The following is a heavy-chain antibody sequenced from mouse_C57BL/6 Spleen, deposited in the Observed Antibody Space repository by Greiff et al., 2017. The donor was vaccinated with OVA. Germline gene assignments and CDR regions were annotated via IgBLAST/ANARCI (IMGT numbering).Heavy chain of an antibody. Sequence: VQLQQSGPGLVQPSQSLSITCTVSGFSLTSYGVHWVRQSPGKGLEWLGVIWSGGSTDYNADIISRLSISKDKSKIQVFFKMNILQVDDPAIYFCASESVFEDWYFDVWGTGTTVTVSS. CDR2: IWSGGST. CDR3: ASESVFEDWYFDV. CDR1: GFSLTSYG. J-gene: IGHJ1*03. V-gene: IGHV2-2*01.